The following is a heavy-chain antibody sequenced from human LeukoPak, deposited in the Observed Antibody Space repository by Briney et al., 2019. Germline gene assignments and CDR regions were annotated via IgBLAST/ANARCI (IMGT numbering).Heavy chain of an antibody. CDR1: GGSFSGYF. J-gene: IGHJ4*02. CDR3: ARGLGGPRLGY. D-gene: IGHD3-16*01. V-gene: IGHV4-34*01. CDR2: VSQSGDT. Sequence: PSESLSLTCAVYGGSFSGYFCSWIRQSPGKDLEWIGEVSQSGDTYYNPSLTSRVTMSVDTSKNQSSLKVNSVTAADTAVYYCARGLGGPRLGYWGQGTLVTVSS.